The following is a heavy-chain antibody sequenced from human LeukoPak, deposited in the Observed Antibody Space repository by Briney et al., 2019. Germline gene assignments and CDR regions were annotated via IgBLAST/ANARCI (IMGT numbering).Heavy chain of an antibody. D-gene: IGHD3-22*01. V-gene: IGHV4-30-4*01. J-gene: IGHJ4*02. Sequence: PXXTLSLTCTVSGGSISSGDYYWSWIRQPPGKGLEWIGYIYYSGSTYYNPSLKSRVTISVDTSKNQFSLKLSSVTAADTAVYYCARVPGYSSGYNGAFDYWGQGTLVTVSS. CDR2: IYYSGST. CDR3: ARVPGYSSGYNGAFDY. CDR1: GGSISSGDYY.